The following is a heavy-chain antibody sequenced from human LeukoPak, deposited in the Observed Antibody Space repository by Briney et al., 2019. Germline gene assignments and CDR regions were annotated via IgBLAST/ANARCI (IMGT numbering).Heavy chain of an antibody. V-gene: IGHV1-69*01. CDR1: GGTFSSYA. Sequence: VKASCKASGGTFSSYAISWVRQAPGQGLEWMGGIIPIFGTANYAQKFQGRVTITADESTSTAYMELSSLRSEDTAVYYCAREVTIFGVVISYYYGMDVWGQGTTVTVPS. D-gene: IGHD3-3*01. CDR3: AREVTIFGVVISYYYGMDV. CDR2: IIPIFGTA. J-gene: IGHJ6*02.